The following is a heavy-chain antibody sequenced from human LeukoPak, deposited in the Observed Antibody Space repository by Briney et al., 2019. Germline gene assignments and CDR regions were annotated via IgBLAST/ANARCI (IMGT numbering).Heavy chain of an antibody. CDR3: ARDVGLYGSGSYPPGY. CDR1: GFTFSSYA. CDR2: ISYDGSNK. Sequence: GRSLRLSCAASGFTFSSYAMHWVRQAPGKGLEWVAVISYDGSNKYYADSVKGRFTISRDNSKNTLYLQMNSLRAEDTAVYNCARDVGLYGSGSYPPGYWGQGTLVTVSS. V-gene: IGHV3-30*04. D-gene: IGHD3-10*01. J-gene: IGHJ4*02.